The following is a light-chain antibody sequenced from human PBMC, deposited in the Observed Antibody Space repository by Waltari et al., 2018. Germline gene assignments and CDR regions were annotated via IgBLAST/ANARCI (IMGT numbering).Light chain of an antibody. Sequence: VMTQSPATLSVSTGERATLSCRASQSISDNLAWYQQKRGQAPRLLIYGASTSATGIPARFTGSGSGTDFILTISSLQSEDSAVYYCQQYNRWPPITFGQGTRLEI. CDR2: GAS. J-gene: IGKJ5*01. V-gene: IGKV3-15*01. CDR1: QSISDN. CDR3: QQYNRWPPIT.